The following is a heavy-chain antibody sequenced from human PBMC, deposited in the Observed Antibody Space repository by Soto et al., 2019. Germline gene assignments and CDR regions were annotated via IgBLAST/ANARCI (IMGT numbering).Heavy chain of an antibody. CDR2: ISGSGGST. CDR1: GFTFSSYA. V-gene: IGHV3-23*01. CDR3: AKDLYDSSSHHPDY. D-gene: IGHD3-22*01. Sequence: GSLRLSCAASGFTFSSYAMSWVRQAPGKGLEWVSAISGSGGSTYYADSVKGRFTISRDNSKNTLYLQMNSLRAEDTAVYYCAKDLYDSSSHHPDYWGQGTLVTVSA. J-gene: IGHJ4*02.